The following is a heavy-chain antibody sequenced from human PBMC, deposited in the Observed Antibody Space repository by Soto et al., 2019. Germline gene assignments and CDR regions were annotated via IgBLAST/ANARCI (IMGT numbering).Heavy chain of an antibody. D-gene: IGHD3-3*01. Sequence: WWWLRQPPGKGLEWIGSIYYSGSTYYNPSLKSRVTISVDTSKNQFSLKLSSVTAADTALYYCARRFLDWLSAFDPRVQGTLVTVSS. CDR2: IYYSGST. J-gene: IGHJ5*02. V-gene: IGHV4-39*01. CDR3: ARRFLDWLSAFDP.